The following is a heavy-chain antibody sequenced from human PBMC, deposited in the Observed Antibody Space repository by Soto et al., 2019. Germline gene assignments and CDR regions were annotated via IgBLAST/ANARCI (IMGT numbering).Heavy chain of an antibody. V-gene: IGHV4-34*01. D-gene: IGHD2-2*01. J-gene: IGHJ6*03. CDR3: ARGRDVVVPAAFYYYYYYMDV. CDR2: INHSGST. Sequence: SETLSLTCAVYGGSFSGYYWSWIRQPPGKGLEWIGEINHSGSTNYNPSLKSRVTISVDTSKNQFSLKLSSVTAADTAVYYCARGRDVVVPAAFYYYYYYMDVWAKGTTVTVSS. CDR1: GGSFSGYY.